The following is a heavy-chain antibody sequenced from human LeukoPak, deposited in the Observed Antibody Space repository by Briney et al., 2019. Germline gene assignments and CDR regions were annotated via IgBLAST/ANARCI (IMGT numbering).Heavy chain of an antibody. V-gene: IGHV3-30-3*01. D-gene: IGHD3-3*02. CDR3: ARPRAFLEWVS. J-gene: IGHJ4*02. CDR2: ISYDGSNK. CDR1: GFTFSSYA. Sequence: GGSLRLSCAASGFTFSSYAMHWVRQAPGKGLEWVAVISYDGSNKYYADSVKGRFTISRDNSKNTLYLQMNSLRAEDTAVYYCARPRAFLEWVSWGQGTLVTVSS.